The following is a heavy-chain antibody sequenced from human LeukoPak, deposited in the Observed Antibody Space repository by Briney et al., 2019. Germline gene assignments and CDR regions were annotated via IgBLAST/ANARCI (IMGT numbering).Heavy chain of an antibody. V-gene: IGHV3-30*18. CDR1: GFTFSSYG. J-gene: IGHJ4*02. CDR3: AKDYRNGYNPEGSDY. D-gene: IGHD5-24*01. CDR2: ISYDGSNK. Sequence: GGSLRLSCAASGFTFSSYGMHWVRQAPGKGLEWVAVISYDGSNKYYADSVKGRFTISRDNSKNTLYLQMNSLRAEDTAVYYCAKDYRNGYNPEGSDYWGQGTLVTVPS.